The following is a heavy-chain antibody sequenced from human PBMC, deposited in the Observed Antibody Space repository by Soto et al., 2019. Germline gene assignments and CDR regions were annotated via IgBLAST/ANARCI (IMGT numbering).Heavy chain of an antibody. CDR1: GFTFSSYG. CDR2: IWYDGSNK. CDR3: AKDAIYNDGLWLMDH. V-gene: IGHV3-33*06. Sequence: GGSLRLSCAASGFTFSSYGMHWVRQAPGKGLEWVAVIWYDGSNKYYADSVKGRFTISRDNSKNTVYLQMTDLRADDTAVYYCAKDAIYNDGLWLMDHWGQGTQVTVSS. J-gene: IGHJ4*02. D-gene: IGHD2-21*01.